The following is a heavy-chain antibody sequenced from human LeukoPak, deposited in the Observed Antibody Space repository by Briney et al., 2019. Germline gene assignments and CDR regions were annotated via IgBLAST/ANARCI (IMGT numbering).Heavy chain of an antibody. V-gene: IGHV4-4*09. CDR3: ARHAGYSSGWPNYYFDY. Sequence: SETLSLTCTVSGGSISSYYWSWIRQPPGKGLEWIGYIYTSGSTNYNPSLKSRVTISVDTSKNQFSLKLSSVTAADTAVYYCARHAGYSSGWPNYYFDYWGQGTLVTVSS. CDR1: GGSISSYY. J-gene: IGHJ4*02. CDR2: IYTSGST. D-gene: IGHD6-19*01.